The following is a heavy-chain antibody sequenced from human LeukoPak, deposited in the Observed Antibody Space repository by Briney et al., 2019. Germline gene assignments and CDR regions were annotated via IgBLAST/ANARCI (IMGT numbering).Heavy chain of an antibody. D-gene: IGHD6-13*01. CDR1: GGPLSDYY. J-gene: IGHJ6*03. V-gene: IGHV4-34*01. CDR3: ARVRKYSSSWYTNYYYYMDV. Sequence: SETLSLTCAVSGGPLSDYYWSWVRQPPGKGLEWIGEIKDTGRTNYNPSLKSRVTISVDTSKNQFSLKLSSVTAADTAVYYCARVRKYSSSWYTNYYYYMDVWGKGTTVTVSS. CDR2: IKDTGRT.